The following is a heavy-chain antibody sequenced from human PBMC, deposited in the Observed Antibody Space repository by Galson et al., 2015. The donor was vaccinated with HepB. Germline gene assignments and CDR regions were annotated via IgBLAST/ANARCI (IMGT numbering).Heavy chain of an antibody. CDR1: GLSFSNFA. CDR3: AKDTATRPGFYYYMDV. J-gene: IGHJ6*03. V-gene: IGHV3-23*01. CDR2: INLSGGRT. D-gene: IGHD6-6*01. Sequence: SLRLSCAASGLSFSNFAMAWVRQAPGTGLEWISSINLSGGRTYYADSVKGRFTVSRDNIKNTLYLEMNSLRAEDTAVYFCAKDTATRPGFYYYMDVWCKGTTVTVSS.